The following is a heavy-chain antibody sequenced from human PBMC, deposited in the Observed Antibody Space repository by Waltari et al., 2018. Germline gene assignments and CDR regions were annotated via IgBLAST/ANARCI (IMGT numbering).Heavy chain of an antibody. D-gene: IGHD3-10*01. CDR1: GYSISSGYY. CDR3: ARVDGSGSHFDI. V-gene: IGHV4-38-2*01. J-gene: IGHJ3*02. Sequence: QVQLQESGPGLVKPSETLSLTCAVSGYSISSGYYWGWIRQPPGKGLEWIGSIYHSGSTYYNPSLKSRVTISVDTSKNQFSLKLSSVTAADTAVYYCARVDGSGSHFDIWGQGTMVTVSS. CDR2: IYHSGST.